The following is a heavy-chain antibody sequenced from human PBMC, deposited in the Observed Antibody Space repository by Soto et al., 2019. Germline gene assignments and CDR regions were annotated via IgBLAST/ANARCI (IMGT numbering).Heavy chain of an antibody. CDR1: GGSISNYY. J-gene: IGHJ5*01. CDR3: ARQTTYSSSWYDY. V-gene: IGHV4-4*07. Sequence: PSETLSLTCTVPGGSISNYYWTWIRQPAGKGLEWIGRIYTSGSTNYNPSLKSRVTMSVDTSKNQFSLKLSSVTAADTALYYCARQTTYSSSWYDYWGHGTLVTVSS. D-gene: IGHD6-13*01. CDR2: IYTSGST.